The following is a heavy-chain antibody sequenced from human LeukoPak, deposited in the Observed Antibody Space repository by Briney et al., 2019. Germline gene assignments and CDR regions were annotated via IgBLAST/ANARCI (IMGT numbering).Heavy chain of an antibody. CDR2: IYHSGST. Sequence: SQTLSLTCTVSGGSISSGGYYWSWIRQPPGKGLEWVGYIYHSGSTYYNPSLKSRVTISVGRSKNQFSLKLSSVTAADTAVYYCARVAGDSGYDFGSYYFDYWGQGTLVTVSS. J-gene: IGHJ4*02. CDR1: GGSISSGGYY. CDR3: ARVAGDSGYDFGSYYFDY. V-gene: IGHV4-30-2*01. D-gene: IGHD5-12*01.